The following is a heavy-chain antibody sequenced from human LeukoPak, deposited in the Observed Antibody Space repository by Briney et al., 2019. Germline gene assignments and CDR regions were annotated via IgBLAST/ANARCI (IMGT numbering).Heavy chain of an antibody. D-gene: IGHD4-11*01. V-gene: IGHV3-23*01. CDR2: ISGSGGST. CDR1: RFTFSNYA. CDR3: AKARNSDYRFGFGI. J-gene: IGHJ3*02. Sequence: PGGALRLSCAVARFTFSNYAMSWVRQAPGKGLEWVSGISGSGGSTYYADSVKGRFTFFGDNSRNTLYLQMSSLRAEDTAVYYCAKARNSDYRFGFGIWGQGTMVTVSS.